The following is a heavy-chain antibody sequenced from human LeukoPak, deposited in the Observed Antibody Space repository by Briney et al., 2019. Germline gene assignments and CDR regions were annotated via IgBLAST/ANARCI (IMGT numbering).Heavy chain of an antibody. CDR3: ARVGYAGNFFDY. CDR1: GYTFTNYH. CDR2: ISAYSGNT. J-gene: IGHJ4*02. V-gene: IGHV1-18*01. D-gene: IGHD4-23*01. Sequence: ASVKVSCKASGYTFTNYHITWVRQAPGQELEWMGWISAYSGNTNYAQKLQGRVTMTTDKSTNTAYMELRSLRSDDTAVYYCARVGYAGNFFDYWGQGTLVTVSS.